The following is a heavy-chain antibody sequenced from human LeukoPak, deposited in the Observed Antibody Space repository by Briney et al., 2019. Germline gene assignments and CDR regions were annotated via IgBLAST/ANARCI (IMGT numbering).Heavy chain of an antibody. CDR2: IWYDGSNK. CDR1: GFSFSSYG. V-gene: IGHV3-33*01. Sequence: GGSLRLSCAASGFSFSSYGMHWVRQAQGKGLEWVAVIWYDGSNKYYADSVKGRFTISRDNSKNTLYLQMNSLRVEDTAVYYCARDYKYAFDNWGQGTLVTVSS. J-gene: IGHJ4*02. CDR3: ARDYKYAFDN. D-gene: IGHD5-24*01.